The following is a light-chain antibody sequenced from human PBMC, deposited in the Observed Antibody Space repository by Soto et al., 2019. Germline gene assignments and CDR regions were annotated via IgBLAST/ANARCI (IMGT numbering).Light chain of an antibody. CDR3: QQYFTTQLD. CDR2: WAS. V-gene: IGKV4-1*01. CDR1: LNIYFKSNNRNY. J-gene: IGKJ4*01. Sequence: DIVMAQSPDSLRVSPGERATISCTSSLNIYFKSNNRNYLAWYQQKSGQPPKLLIYWASTRESGVPDRFSGRGSGTYFTLTINNFQPEDVEVYYCQQYFTTQLDFGRGTKGDI.